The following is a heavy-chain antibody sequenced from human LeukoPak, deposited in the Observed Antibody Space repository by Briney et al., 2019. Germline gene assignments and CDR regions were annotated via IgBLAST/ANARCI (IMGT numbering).Heavy chain of an antibody. CDR3: ARLEGSSWYVNWFDP. D-gene: IGHD6-13*01. J-gene: IGHJ5*02. CDR2: MYYSGST. V-gene: IGHV4-38-2*01. CDR1: GGSISSIHY. Sequence: PSETLSLTCAVSGGSISSIHYWAWIRQPPGKGLEWIGSMYYSGSTYYNPSIKSRVTISLDTSENQFSLKLSSVTAADTAVYYCARLEGSSWYVNWFDPWGQGTLVTVSS.